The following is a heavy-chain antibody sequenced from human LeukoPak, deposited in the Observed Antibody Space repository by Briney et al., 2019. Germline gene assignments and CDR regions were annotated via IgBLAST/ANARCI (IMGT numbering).Heavy chain of an antibody. D-gene: IGHD6-6*01. CDR3: ARERQRVGARPDYYYHNYMDV. J-gene: IGHJ6*03. V-gene: IGHV1-2*02. CDR1: GYTFTGYY. CDR2: INPNSGGT. Sequence: GASVKVSCKASGYTFTGYYMHWVRQAPGQGLEWMGWINPNSGGTNYAQKFQGRVTMTTDTSTNTVYMELRRLRSDDTALYSCARERQRVGARPDYYYHNYMDVWGKGTTVTVSS.